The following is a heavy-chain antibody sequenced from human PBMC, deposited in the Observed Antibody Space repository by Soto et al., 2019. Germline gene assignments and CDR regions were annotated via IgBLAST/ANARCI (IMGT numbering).Heavy chain of an antibody. CDR3: ARDEYYYDSSGYYPYGMDV. V-gene: IGHV3-23*01. CDR1: GFTFSSYA. CDR2: ISGSGGST. Sequence: VQLLESGGGLVQPGGSLRLSCAASGFTFSSYAMSWVRQAPGKGLEWVSAISGSGGSTYYADSVKGRFTISRDNSKNTLYLQMNSLRAEDTAVYYCARDEYYYDSSGYYPYGMDVWGQGTTVTVSS. D-gene: IGHD3-22*01. J-gene: IGHJ6*02.